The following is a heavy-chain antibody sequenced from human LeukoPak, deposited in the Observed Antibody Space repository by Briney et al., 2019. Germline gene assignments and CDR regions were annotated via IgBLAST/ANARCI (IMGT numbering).Heavy chain of an antibody. D-gene: IGHD4-17*01. Sequence: PGGALRLSCAASGFTFSSYSMKWVRQAPGKGLEWVSSISSSSSYIYYADSVKGRFTISRDNAKNSLYLQMNSLRAEDTAVYYCARGGDMYGDSFYYFDYWGQGTLVTVSS. CDR2: ISSSSSYI. J-gene: IGHJ4*02. V-gene: IGHV3-21*01. CDR1: GFTFSSYS. CDR3: ARGGDMYGDSFYYFDY.